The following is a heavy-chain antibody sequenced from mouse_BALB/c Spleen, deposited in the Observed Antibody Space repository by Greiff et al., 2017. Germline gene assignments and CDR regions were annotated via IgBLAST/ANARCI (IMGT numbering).Heavy chain of an antibody. CDR2: IDPANGNT. CDR1: GFNIKDTY. Sequence: VQLQQSGAELVKPGASVKLSCTASGFNIKDTYMHWVKQRPEQGLEWIGRIDPANGNTKYDPKFQGKATITADTSSNTAYLQLSSLTSEDTAVYYCATSYVGYAMDYWGQGTSVTVSS. J-gene: IGHJ4*01. D-gene: IGHD1-1*01. CDR3: ATSYVGYAMDY. V-gene: IGHV14-3*02.